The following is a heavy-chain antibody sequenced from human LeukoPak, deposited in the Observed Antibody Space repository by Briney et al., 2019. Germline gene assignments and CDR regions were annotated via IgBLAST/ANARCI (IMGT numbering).Heavy chain of an antibody. CDR2: ISWDGGST. Sequence: GGSLRLSCAASGFTFDDYTMHWVRQAPGKGLEWVSLISWDGGSTYYADSVKGRFTISRDNSKNSLYLQMNSLRTEDTALYYCAKGSILTAPFDYWGQGTLVTVSS. V-gene: IGHV3-43*01. J-gene: IGHJ4*02. CDR3: AKGSILTAPFDY. CDR1: GFTFDDYT. D-gene: IGHD1-20*01.